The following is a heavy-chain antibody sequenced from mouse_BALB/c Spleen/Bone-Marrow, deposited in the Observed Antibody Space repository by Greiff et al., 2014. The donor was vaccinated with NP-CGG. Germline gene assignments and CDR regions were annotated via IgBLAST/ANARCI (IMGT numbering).Heavy chain of an antibody. CDR1: GYTFTSYW. V-gene: IGHV1S81*02. D-gene: IGHD2-4*01. CDR2: INPSNGST. Sequence: VQLQQSGAELVKPGASVKLSCKASGYTFTSYWMHWVKQRPGQGLEWIGEINPSNGSTNYNEKFKGKATLTVDKSSSAAYMQLSSLTAEDSAVDYCARSDYDGLDYWGQGTPVTVSA. J-gene: IGHJ3*01. CDR3: ARSDYDGLDY.